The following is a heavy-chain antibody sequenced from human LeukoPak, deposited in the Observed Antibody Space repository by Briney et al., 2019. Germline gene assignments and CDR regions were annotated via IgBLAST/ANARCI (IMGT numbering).Heavy chain of an antibody. D-gene: IGHD3-10*01. CDR3: AREEVENYYGSGSYPYYYYYMDV. Sequence: GGTLRLSCAASGFTFSSYSMNWVRQAPGKGLEWVSSISSSSSYIYYADSVKGRFTISRDNAKNSLYLQMNSLRAEDTAVYYCAREEVENYYGSGSYPYYYYYMDVWDKGTTVTVSS. V-gene: IGHV3-21*01. CDR2: ISSSSSYI. CDR1: GFTFSSYS. J-gene: IGHJ6*03.